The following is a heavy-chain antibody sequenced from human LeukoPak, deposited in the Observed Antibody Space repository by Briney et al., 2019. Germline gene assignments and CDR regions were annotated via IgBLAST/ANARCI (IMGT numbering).Heavy chain of an antibody. D-gene: IGHD2-15*01. CDR2: IKAGNGKT. Sequence: DSVTVSCKPSGYTFTRFAMDWVRQAHGERGEWKGWIKAGNGKTKYSQKFQGRVTITRDTSASTAYMELSSLRSEDTAVYYCATPFSREAATGSDYWGQGTLVTVSS. V-gene: IGHV1-3*01. CDR1: GYTFTRFA. J-gene: IGHJ4*02. CDR3: ATPFSREAATGSDY.